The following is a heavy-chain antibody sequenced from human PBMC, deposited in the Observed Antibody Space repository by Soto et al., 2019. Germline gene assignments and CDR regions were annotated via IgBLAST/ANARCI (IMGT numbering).Heavy chain of an antibody. Sequence: QVQLQESGPGLLNPSGTRSLTCTVSRGSINSHCWSWFRQPPGKGLEYIGYISYSGSTNYNPSLKSRLTISVDPSKNHFSLMLSYVTAADSAVYYCAGLNFDIVPDYYAFDIWGQGTMVTVSS. J-gene: IGHJ3*02. D-gene: IGHD3-9*01. V-gene: IGHV4-59*08. CDR1: RGSINSHC. CDR3: AGLNFDIVPDYYAFDI. CDR2: ISYSGST.